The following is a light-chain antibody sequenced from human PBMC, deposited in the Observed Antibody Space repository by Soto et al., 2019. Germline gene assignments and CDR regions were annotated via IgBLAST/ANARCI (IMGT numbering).Light chain of an antibody. CDR2: GAS. Sequence: EIVMTQSPATLSVSPGERVTLSCRASQNINNNLAWYQQKPGQAPRLLIYGASTRATGTPTRFSGSGSGTDFTLTISRLEPEDFAVYYCQQYGSSPLTFGGGTKVDI. CDR1: QNINNN. J-gene: IGKJ4*01. V-gene: IGKV3-15*01. CDR3: QQYGSSPLT.